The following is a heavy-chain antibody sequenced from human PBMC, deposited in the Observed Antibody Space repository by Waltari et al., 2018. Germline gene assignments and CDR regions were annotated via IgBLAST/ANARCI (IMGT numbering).Heavy chain of an antibody. D-gene: IGHD6-6*01. CDR1: GFTFSSYW. Sequence: EVQLVESGGGLVQPGGSLRLSCAASGFTFSSYWMSWVRQAPGTGLEWVANIKQDGSEKYYVDPVKGRFTISRDNAKNSLYLQMNSLRAEDTAVYYCARGSSSSGLDYWGQGTLVTVSS. V-gene: IGHV3-7*01. J-gene: IGHJ4*02. CDR3: ARGSSSSGLDY. CDR2: IKQDGSEK.